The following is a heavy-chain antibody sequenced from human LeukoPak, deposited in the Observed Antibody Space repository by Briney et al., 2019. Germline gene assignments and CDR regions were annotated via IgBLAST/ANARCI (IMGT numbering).Heavy chain of an antibody. V-gene: IGHV5-51*01. CDR3: ARSQGYCSGGSCLQGDWFDP. CDR1: GYIFTSYW. Sequence: GESLKISCKGSGYIFTSYWIGWVRQMPGKGLEWMGIIYPGDSDTRYSPSFQGQVTISADKSISTAYLQWSSLKASDTAMYYCARSQGYCSGGSCLQGDWFDPWGQGTLVTVSS. D-gene: IGHD2-15*01. CDR2: IYPGDSDT. J-gene: IGHJ5*02.